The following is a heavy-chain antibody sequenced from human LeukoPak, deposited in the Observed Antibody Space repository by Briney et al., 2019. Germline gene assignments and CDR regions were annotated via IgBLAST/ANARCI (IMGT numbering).Heavy chain of an antibody. J-gene: IGHJ4*02. D-gene: IGHD1-26*01. CDR3: ARVTYSGSYYFDY. CDR1: GFTFSSYA. V-gene: IGHV3-23*01. Sequence: AGGSLRLSCAASGFTFSSYAMSWVRQAPGKGLEWVSAISGSGGSTYYADSVKGRFTISRDNSKNTLYLQMNSLRAEDTAVYYCARVTYSGSYYFDYWGQGTLVTVSS. CDR2: ISGSGGST.